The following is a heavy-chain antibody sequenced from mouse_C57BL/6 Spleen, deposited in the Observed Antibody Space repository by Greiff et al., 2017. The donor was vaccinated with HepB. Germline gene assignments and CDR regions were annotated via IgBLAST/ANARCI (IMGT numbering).Heavy chain of an antibody. Sequence: DVQLVESGGGLVKPGGSLKLSCAASGFTFSDYGMHWVRQAPEKGLEWVAYISSGSSTIYYADTVKGRFTISRDNAKNTLFLQMTSLRSEDTAMYYCATGVVAPYYFDYWGQGTTLTVSS. CDR1: GFTFSDYG. J-gene: IGHJ2*01. CDR2: ISSGSSTI. V-gene: IGHV5-17*01. CDR3: ATGVVAPYYFDY. D-gene: IGHD1-1*01.